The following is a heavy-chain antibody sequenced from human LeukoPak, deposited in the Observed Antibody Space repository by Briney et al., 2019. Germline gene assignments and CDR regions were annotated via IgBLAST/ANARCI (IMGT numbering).Heavy chain of an antibody. CDR3: ARGAGFDWLNRINWFHP. D-gene: IGHD3-9*01. CDR2: IYYSGST. V-gene: IGHV4-31*03. Sequence: PSETLSLTCTVSGGSISSGGYYCSWIRQHPGKGLEWIGYIYYSGSTYYNPSLKSRVTISVDTSKNQFSLKLSSVTAADTAVYYCARGAGFDWLNRINWFHPWGQGTLVTVSS. CDR1: GGSISSGGYY. J-gene: IGHJ5*02.